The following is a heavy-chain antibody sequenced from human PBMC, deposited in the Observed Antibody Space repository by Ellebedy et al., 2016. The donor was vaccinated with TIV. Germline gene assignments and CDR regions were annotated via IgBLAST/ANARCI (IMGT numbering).Heavy chain of an antibody. D-gene: IGHD4-17*01. CDR1: GFTFSSYW. CDR3: ETGGSYGDYRSPAHAFEF. V-gene: IGHV3-7*01. CDR2: INQDGSEK. Sequence: GESLKISCAAPGFTFSSYWMSWVRQTPGKGLEWVANINQDGSEKYYVDSVRGRFTISRDNAKNSLYLQMNSLGADDSAVYYCETGGSYGDYRSPAHAFEFWGQGTMVTVSS. J-gene: IGHJ3*01.